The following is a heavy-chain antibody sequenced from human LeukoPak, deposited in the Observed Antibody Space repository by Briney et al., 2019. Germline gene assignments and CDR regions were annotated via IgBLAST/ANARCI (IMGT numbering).Heavy chain of an antibody. J-gene: IGHJ4*02. Sequence: GASVKVSCKASGYTFTSYDINWVRQATGQGLEWMGWMNPNRGDAGYAQRFQGRVTMTGNTAIDTVYMELNSLTSGDTAVYYCVRGNWADYWGQKTSVIVSS. V-gene: IGHV1-8*01. CDR3: VRGNWADY. CDR1: GYTFTSYD. CDR2: MNPNRGDA. D-gene: IGHD7-27*01.